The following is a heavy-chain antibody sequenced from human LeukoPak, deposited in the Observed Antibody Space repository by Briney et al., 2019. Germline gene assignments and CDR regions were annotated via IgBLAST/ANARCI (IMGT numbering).Heavy chain of an antibody. Sequence: GGSLRLSCAASGFTVSSNYMSWVRQAPGKGLEWVSVIYSGGSTYYADSVKGRFTISRDNSKNTLYLQMNSLRAEDTAVYYCARDPSGSYRYYFDYWGQGTLVTVSS. J-gene: IGHJ4*02. CDR1: GFTVSSNY. D-gene: IGHD1-26*01. CDR3: ARDPSGSYRYYFDY. V-gene: IGHV3-53*01. CDR2: IYSGGST.